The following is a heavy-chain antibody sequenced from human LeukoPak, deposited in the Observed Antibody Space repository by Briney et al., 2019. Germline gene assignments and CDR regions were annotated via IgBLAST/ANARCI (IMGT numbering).Heavy chain of an antibody. D-gene: IGHD2-2*02. Sequence: GSLRLSCAASGFTFSNAWMSWIRQPPGKGLEWIGEINHSGSTNYNPSLKSRVSISVDTSKNQFSLKLLSSVTAADTAVYYCARQEIGNCSTTSCYSFDYWGQGTLVTVSS. J-gene: IGHJ4*02. CDR2: INHSGST. CDR3: ARQEIGNCSTTSCYSFDY. CDR1: GFTFSNAW. V-gene: IGHV4-34*01.